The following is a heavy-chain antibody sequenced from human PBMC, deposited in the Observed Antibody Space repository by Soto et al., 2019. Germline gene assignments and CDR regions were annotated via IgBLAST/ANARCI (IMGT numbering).Heavy chain of an antibody. CDR3: ARIFEYSSTSFDFDF. CDR1: GDTFTSYD. CDR2: INPSGGSA. D-gene: IGHD6-6*01. V-gene: IGHV1-46*03. Sequence: GASVKVSCKASGDTFTSYDIHWVRQAPGQGLEWMGVINPSGGSASYAQKFQGRVTMTRDTSTSTVYMELSSLRSEDTAVYYCARIFEYSSTSFDFDFWGQGTPVTVSS. J-gene: IGHJ4*02.